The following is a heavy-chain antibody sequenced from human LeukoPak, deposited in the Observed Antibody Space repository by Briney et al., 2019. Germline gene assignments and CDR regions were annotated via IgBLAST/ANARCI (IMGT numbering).Heavy chain of an antibody. V-gene: IGHV3-48*03. D-gene: IGHD2-21*02. CDR3: ARGPATASPSFDY. CDR1: GFTFSSYE. Sequence: PGGSLRLSCAASGFTFSSYEMNWVRQAPGKGLEWVSYISSSGSTIYYADSMKGRFTISRDNAKNSLYLQMNSLRAADTAVYYCARGPATASPSFDYWGQGTLVTVSS. CDR2: ISSSGSTI. J-gene: IGHJ4*02.